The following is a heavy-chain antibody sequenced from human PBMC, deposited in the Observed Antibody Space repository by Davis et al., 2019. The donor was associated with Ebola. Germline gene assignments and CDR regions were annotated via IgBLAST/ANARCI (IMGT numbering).Heavy chain of an antibody. CDR2: IKSKSAGGTT. J-gene: IGHJ4*02. CDR3: TTDRGIAVQPLFDC. V-gene: IGHV3-15*01. Sequence: GESLKISCTASAFTLGDAWMGWVRQAPGKGLEWVGRIKSKSAGGTTDHAPPVRGRFIISRDESRNTLYLQMTSLRTEDTAVYFCTTDRGIAVQPLFDCWGQGTLVTVSS. CDR1: AFTLGDAW. D-gene: IGHD6-19*01.